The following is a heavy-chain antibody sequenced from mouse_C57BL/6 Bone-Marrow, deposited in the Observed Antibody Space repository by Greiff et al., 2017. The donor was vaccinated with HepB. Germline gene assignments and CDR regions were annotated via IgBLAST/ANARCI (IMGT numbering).Heavy chain of an antibody. CDR2: ISSGSSTI. V-gene: IGHV5-17*01. Sequence: EVMLVESGGGLVKPGGSLKLSCAASGFTFSDYGMHWVRQAPEKGLEWVAYISSGSSTIYYADTVKGRFTISRDNAKNTLFLQMTSLRSEDTAMYYCARPMIRAWFAYWGTGTTVTVSS. CDR3: ARPMIRAWFAY. CDR1: GFTFSDYG. D-gene: IGHD2-4*01. J-gene: IGHJ1*03.